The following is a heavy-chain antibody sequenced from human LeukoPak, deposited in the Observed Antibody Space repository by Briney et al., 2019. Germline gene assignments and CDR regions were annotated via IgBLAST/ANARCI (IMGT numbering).Heavy chain of an antibody. CDR3: ARRKDLLPFDY. CDR2: INHSGST. CDR1: GGSFSGYY. J-gene: IGHJ4*02. Sequence: SETLSLTCAVYGGSFSGYYWSWIRQPPGKGLEWIGEINHSGSTNYNPSLKSRVTISVDTSKNQFSLKLSSVTAADTAVYYCARRKDLLPFDYWGQGTLVTVSS. V-gene: IGHV4-34*01.